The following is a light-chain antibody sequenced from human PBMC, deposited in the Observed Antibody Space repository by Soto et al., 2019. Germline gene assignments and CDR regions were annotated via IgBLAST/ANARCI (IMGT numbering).Light chain of an antibody. J-gene: IGKJ2*01. CDR2: DTT. V-gene: IGKV1-33*01. Sequence: DIQMTQSPSSLAASVGDRVTITCQASQDLTNYLNWYQQKPGKAPKLLIYDTTTLEEGVPTRFSGGGSGTHFTFTISGLQPEDAAIYYCQQYVNLPYTFGQGTKLEFK. CDR1: QDLTNY. CDR3: QQYVNLPYT.